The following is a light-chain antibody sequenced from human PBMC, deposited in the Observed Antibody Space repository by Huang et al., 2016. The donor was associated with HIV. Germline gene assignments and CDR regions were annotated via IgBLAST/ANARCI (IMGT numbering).Light chain of an antibody. CDR1: QNINTH. Sequence: VLTQSPATLYFFPGQRVSLSCRASQNINTHLAWYQQRPGQPPRLLIYDAASRVPGVAARVSGSGSGTDFTLTISSLESEDFATYYCQQRVNGLTFGGGTKV. CDR3: QQRVNGLT. V-gene: IGKV3-11*01. CDR2: DAA. J-gene: IGKJ4*01.